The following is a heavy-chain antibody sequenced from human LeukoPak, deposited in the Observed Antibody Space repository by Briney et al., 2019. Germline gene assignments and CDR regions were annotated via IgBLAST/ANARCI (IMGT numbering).Heavy chain of an antibody. CDR1: GGSFSGYY. V-gene: IGHV4-34*01. D-gene: IGHD3-16*01. CDR2: INRSGST. Sequence: SETLSLTCAVYGGSFSGYYWSWIRQPPGKGLEWIGEINRSGSTNYNPSLKSRVTISVDTSKNQFSLKLSSVTAADTAVYYCVRGVRLATYYYYYMDVWGKGTTVTVSS. CDR3: VRGVRLATYYYYYMDV. J-gene: IGHJ6*03.